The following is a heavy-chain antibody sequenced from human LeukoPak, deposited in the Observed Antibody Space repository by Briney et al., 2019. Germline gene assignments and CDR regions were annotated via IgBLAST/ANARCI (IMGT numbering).Heavy chain of an antibody. CDR3: ARAYDSSEGDFDY. CDR2: IYYSGST. CDR1: GGSISSGDYY. J-gene: IGHJ4*02. D-gene: IGHD3-22*01. Sequence: SQTLSLTCTVSGGSISSGDYYWSWIRQPPGKGLEWIGYIYYSGSTYYNPSLKSRVTISVDTSKNQFSLKLSSVTAADTAVYYCARAYDSSEGDFDYWSRGTLVTVSS. V-gene: IGHV4-30-4*01.